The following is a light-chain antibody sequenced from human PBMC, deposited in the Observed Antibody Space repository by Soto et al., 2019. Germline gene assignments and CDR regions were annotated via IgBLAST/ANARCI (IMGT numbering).Light chain of an antibody. CDR3: ISYISSSKV. CDR2: DVS. V-gene: IGLV2-14*01. CDR1: SSDVGGYNY. J-gene: IGLJ3*02. Sequence: QSVLTQAASVSGSPGQSITISCTGTSSDVGGYNYVSWYQQHPGKAPKLMIYDVSNRPSGVSNRFSGSKSGNTASLTISGLQAEDEADYYCISYISSSKVFGGGTKLTVL.